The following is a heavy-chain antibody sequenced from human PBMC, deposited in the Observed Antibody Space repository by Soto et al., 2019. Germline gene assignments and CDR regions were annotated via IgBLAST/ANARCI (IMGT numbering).Heavy chain of an antibody. Sequence: KTSETLSLTCTVSGGSISSYYWSWIRQPPGKGLEWIGYIYYSGSTNYNPSLKSRVTISVDTPKNQFSLKLSSVTAADTAVYYCARELNWNYDYWGQGTLVTAPQ. V-gene: IGHV4-59*01. D-gene: IGHD1-7*01. CDR2: IYYSGST. CDR3: ARELNWNYDY. CDR1: GGSISSYY. J-gene: IGHJ4*02.